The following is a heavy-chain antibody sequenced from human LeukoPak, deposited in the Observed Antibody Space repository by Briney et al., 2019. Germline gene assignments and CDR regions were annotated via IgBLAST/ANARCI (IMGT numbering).Heavy chain of an antibody. Sequence: SETLSLTCTVSGGSISSYYWSWIRQPPGKGLEWIGYIYYSGSTNYNPSLKSRVTISVDTSKNQFSLKLSSVTAADTAVYYCARRNYASSWYPYYYYHGMDVWGQGTTVTVSS. D-gene: IGHD6-13*01. CDR2: IYYSGST. CDR3: ARRNYASSWYPYYYYHGMDV. CDR1: GGSISSYY. J-gene: IGHJ6*02. V-gene: IGHV4-59*08.